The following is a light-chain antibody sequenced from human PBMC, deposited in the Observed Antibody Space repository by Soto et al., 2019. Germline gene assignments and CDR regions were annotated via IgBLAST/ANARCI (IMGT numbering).Light chain of an antibody. CDR3: QSYDRSLSGFYV. CDR2: GNN. CDR1: SSNIGAGYD. Sequence: SVLTQPPSVSGAPGQRVTISCSGSSSNIGAGYDVHWYQQLPGTAPKLLISGNNNRPSGVPDRFSGSKSGTSASLAITGLQPEDEADYYCQSYDRSLSGFYVFGTGTKVTVL. J-gene: IGLJ1*01. V-gene: IGLV1-40*01.